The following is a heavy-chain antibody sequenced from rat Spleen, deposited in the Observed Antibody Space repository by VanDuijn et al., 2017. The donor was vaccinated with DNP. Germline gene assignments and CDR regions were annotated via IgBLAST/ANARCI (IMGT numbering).Heavy chain of an antibody. CDR3: TRHDLNYGFTLFDY. CDR1: GFTFSNYG. Sequence: EVQLVESGGGLVQPGRSLKLSCAASGFTFSNYGMAWVRQAPTKGLEWVASITNTGGSTYYPDSVKGRFTISRDNAKSTLYLQMNSLRSEDTATYYCTRHDLNYGFTLFDYWGQGVMVTVSS. D-gene: IGHD1-11*01. V-gene: IGHV5-29*01. J-gene: IGHJ2*01. CDR2: ITNTGGST.